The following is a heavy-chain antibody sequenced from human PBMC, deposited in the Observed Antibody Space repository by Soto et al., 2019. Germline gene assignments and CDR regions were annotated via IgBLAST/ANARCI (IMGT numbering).Heavy chain of an antibody. J-gene: IGHJ4*02. CDR2: VSGSGGNT. Sequence: EVQLLESGGGLVQPGGSLRLYCVASEFSFSTYAMSWVRQAPGKGLEWISTVSGSGGNTYYADSVRGRFTISRDNPRNTLSLQMSTLRPEDTAVQYCAKVATTTLNREYWGQGNLVAASS. CDR3: AKVATTTLNREY. V-gene: IGHV3-23*01. D-gene: IGHD5-12*01. CDR1: EFSFSTYA.